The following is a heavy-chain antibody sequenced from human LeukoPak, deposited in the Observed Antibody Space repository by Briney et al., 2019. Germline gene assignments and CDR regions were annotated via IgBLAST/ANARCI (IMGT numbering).Heavy chain of an antibody. CDR1: GGSISSSSYY. Sequence: PSQTLSLTCTVSGGSISSSSYYWGWIRQPPGKGLEWIGSIYYSGSTYYNPSLKSRVTISVDTSKNQSSLKLSSVTAADTAVYYCARDRPEPYYYDSSGLDYWGQGTLVTVSS. V-gene: IGHV4-39*07. CDR2: IYYSGST. CDR3: ARDRPEPYYYDSSGLDY. D-gene: IGHD3-22*01. J-gene: IGHJ4*02.